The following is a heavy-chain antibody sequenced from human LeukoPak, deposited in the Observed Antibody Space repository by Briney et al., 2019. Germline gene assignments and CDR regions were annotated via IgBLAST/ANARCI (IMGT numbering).Heavy chain of an antibody. D-gene: IGHD5-18*01. V-gene: IGHV4-39*01. CDR2: IYYSGST. CDR1: GGSISSNGYY. J-gene: IGHJ4*02. CDR3: ARLRGYSYGYADY. Sequence: ASETLSLTCTVSGGSISSNGYYWGWIRQPPGKGREWIGSIYYSGSTYYDPSLKSRVTISVDTSKNQFSLKLTSVTAADTAVYYCARLRGYSYGYADYWGQGTLVTVSS.